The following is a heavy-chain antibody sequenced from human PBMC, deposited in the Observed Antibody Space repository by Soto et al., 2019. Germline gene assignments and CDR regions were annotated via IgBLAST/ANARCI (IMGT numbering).Heavy chain of an antibody. CDR3: ALTRRSSLLEVAGPGFEY. CDR1: GFNFGFFV. D-gene: IGHD6-19*01. Sequence: GGSLRLSCAASGFNFGFFVMHWVRQSPGKGLEWLSVLSYEGSEEYYADSVRGRFTISRDNSKNTLFPQMDSLRVDDTGVYYCALTRRSSLLEVAGPGFEYWGQGTLVTVSS. CDR2: LSYEGSEE. V-gene: IGHV3-30*03. J-gene: IGHJ4*02.